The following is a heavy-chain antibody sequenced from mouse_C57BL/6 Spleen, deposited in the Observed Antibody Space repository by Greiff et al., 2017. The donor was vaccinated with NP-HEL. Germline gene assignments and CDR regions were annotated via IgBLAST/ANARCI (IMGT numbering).Heavy chain of an antibody. Sequence: VQGVESGPELVKPGASVKISCKASGYAFSSSWMNWVKQRPGKGLEWIGRIYPGDGDTNYNGKFKGKATLTADKSSSTAYMQLSSLTSEDSAVYFCARGDSSGYYAMDYWGQGTSVTVSS. D-gene: IGHD3-2*02. CDR1: GYAFSSSW. V-gene: IGHV1-82*01. CDR2: IYPGDGDT. J-gene: IGHJ4*01. CDR3: ARGDSSGYYAMDY.